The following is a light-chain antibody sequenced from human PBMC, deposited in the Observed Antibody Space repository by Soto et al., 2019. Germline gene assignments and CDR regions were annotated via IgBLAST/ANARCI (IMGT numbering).Light chain of an antibody. CDR3: AAWDDSLNGWV. Sequence: QSVLTQPPSASGTPGQRVPISCSGSSSNIGTNTVNWHQQLPGTAPKLLIYSNDQRPSGVPDRFSGSKSGTSASLAISGLQSEDEADYYCAAWDDSLNGWVFGGGTKLTVL. J-gene: IGLJ3*02. V-gene: IGLV1-44*01. CDR2: SND. CDR1: SSNIGTNT.